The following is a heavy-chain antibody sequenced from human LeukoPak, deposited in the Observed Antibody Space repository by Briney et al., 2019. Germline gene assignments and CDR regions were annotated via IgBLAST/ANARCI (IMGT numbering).Heavy chain of an antibody. V-gene: IGHV1-69*05. CDR2: IIPIFGTT. J-gene: IGHJ3*02. Sequence: AVKVSCKASGGTFSSYGMSWVGQAPGEGREGMGGIIPIFGTTNSVQKLQGRETITMGGSTSTDYMEPSSLRSEGPAVYFFARGVGGHPEWDAFDIWGQGTMVTVSS. D-gene: IGHD2-15*01. CDR1: GGTFSSYG. CDR3: ARGVGGHPEWDAFDI.